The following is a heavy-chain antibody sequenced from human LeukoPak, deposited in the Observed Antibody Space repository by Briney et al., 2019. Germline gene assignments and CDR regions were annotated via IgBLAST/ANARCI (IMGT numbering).Heavy chain of an antibody. Sequence: PSETLSLTCTVSGGSISSSSYYWGWIRQPPGKGLEWIGSIYYSGSTYYNPSLKSRVTISVDTSKNQFSLKLSSVTAADTAVYYCARHIGSSSGWYGYWGQGTLVTVSS. V-gene: IGHV4-39*01. CDR2: IYYSGST. CDR1: GGSISSSSYY. J-gene: IGHJ4*02. D-gene: IGHD6-19*01. CDR3: ARHIGSSSGWYGY.